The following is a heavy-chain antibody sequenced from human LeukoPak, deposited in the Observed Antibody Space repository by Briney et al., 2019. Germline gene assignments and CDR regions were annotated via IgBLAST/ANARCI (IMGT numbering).Heavy chain of an antibody. Sequence: GRSLRLSCVASGFTFSSYGMHWVRQAPGKGLEWVAVIWYDGGNKYYADSVKGRFTISRDNSKNTLYLQMNSLRAEDTAVYYCARSPEPYYYDSSGYYSHPFFDYWGQGTLVTVSS. CDR3: ARSPEPYYYDSSGYYSHPFFDY. J-gene: IGHJ4*02. D-gene: IGHD3-22*01. CDR1: GFTFSSYG. CDR2: IWYDGGNK. V-gene: IGHV3-33*01.